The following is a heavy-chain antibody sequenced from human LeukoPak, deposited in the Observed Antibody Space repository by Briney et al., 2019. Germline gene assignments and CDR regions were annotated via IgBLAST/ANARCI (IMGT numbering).Heavy chain of an antibody. CDR1: GGSISSSSYY. CDR3: ARQRRWLYSYGSTGLVYFDY. J-gene: IGHJ4*02. D-gene: IGHD5-18*01. Sequence: SETLSLTCTVSGGSISSSSYYWGWIRQPPGKGLEWIGSIYYSGSTYYNPSLKSRVTISVDTSKNQFSLKLSSVTAADTAVYYCARQRRWLYSYGSTGLVYFDYWGQGTLVTVSS. V-gene: IGHV4-39*01. CDR2: IYYSGST.